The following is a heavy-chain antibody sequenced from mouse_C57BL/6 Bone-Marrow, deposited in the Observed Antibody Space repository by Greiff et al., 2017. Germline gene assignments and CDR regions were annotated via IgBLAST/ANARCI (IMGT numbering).Heavy chain of an antibody. V-gene: IGHV1-81*01. D-gene: IGHD1-1*01. CDR1: GYTFTSYG. J-gene: IGHJ3*01. CDR2: IYPRSGNT. Sequence: QVQLKESGAELARPGASVKLSCKASGYTFTSYGISWVKQRTGQGLEWIGEIYPRSGNTYYNETFKGKATLTADKSSSTAYMELRSLTSEDSAVYFCARNRYYYGSLWFAYWGQGTLVTVSA. CDR3: ARNRYYYGSLWFAY.